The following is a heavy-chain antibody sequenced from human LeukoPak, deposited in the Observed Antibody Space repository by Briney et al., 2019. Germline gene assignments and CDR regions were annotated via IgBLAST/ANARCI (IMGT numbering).Heavy chain of an antibody. J-gene: IGHJ4*02. V-gene: IGHV1-18*01. Sequence: ASVKVSCKASGYTFTSYGISWVRQAPGQGLEWMGWISAYNGNTNYAQKLQGRVTMTTDTSTSTAYMELRSLRSDDTAVYYCARDRKYYYDSSGYIFDYWGQGTLVTVPS. CDR3: ARDRKYYYDSSGYIFDY. D-gene: IGHD3-22*01. CDR2: ISAYNGNT. CDR1: GYTFTSYG.